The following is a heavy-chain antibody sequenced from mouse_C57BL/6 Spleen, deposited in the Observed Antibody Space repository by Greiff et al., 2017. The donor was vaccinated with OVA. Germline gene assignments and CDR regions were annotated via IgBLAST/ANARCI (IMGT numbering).Heavy chain of an antibody. V-gene: IGHV1-15*01. CDR1: GYTFTDYE. J-gene: IGHJ3*01. CDR2: IDPETGGT. CDR3: TRIGYDRVPFAY. Sequence: QVQLQQSGAELVRPGASVTLSCTASGYTFTDYEMHWVKPTPVHGLEWIGAIDPETGGTAYNQKFKGKAILTADKSSSTAYMELRSLTSEDSAVYYCTRIGYDRVPFAYWGQGTLVTVSA. D-gene: IGHD2-2*01.